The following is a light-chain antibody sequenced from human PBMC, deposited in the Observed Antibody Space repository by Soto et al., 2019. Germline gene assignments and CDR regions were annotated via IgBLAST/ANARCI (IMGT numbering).Light chain of an antibody. CDR1: SNDVGAYNL. J-gene: IGLJ3*02. Sequence: QSALTQSRSVSGSPGQSVTISCTGTSNDVGAYNLVSWYQQHPGKAPKLMIYDVNKRPSGVPDRFSGSKSGNTASLTISELQAEDEADYHCCSYAGTYTWVFGGGTKVTVL. V-gene: IGLV2-11*01. CDR3: CSYAGTYTWV. CDR2: DVN.